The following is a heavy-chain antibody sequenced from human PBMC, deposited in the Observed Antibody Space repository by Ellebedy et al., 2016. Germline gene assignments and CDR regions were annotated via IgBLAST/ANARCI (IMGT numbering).Heavy chain of an antibody. CDR1: GFTFSSYT. CDR2: ISGSGDST. CDR3: ARDPLGLLGTIYFDH. Sequence: GGSLRLXXAASGFTFSSYTMSWVRQNPVKGLEWVASISGSGDSTNHADSVKGRFTISRDNSKNTLFLEMHTLRAEDTAVYYCARDPLGLLGTIYFDHWGQGTLVTVSS. J-gene: IGHJ4*02. D-gene: IGHD1-1*01. V-gene: IGHV3-23*01.